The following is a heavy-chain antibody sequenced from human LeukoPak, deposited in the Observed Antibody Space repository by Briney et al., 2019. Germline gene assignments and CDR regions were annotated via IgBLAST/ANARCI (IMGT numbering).Heavy chain of an antibody. Sequence: ASVKVSCKASGGTFSSNAISWVRQAPGQGLEWMGGIIPIFGTANYAQKFQGRVTLTADESTGTAYMDLYSLRSEDTAVYYCARPLRVTMIRGAAFRASSDFDPWGQGTLVTVSS. CDR2: IIPIFGTA. CDR1: GGTFSSNA. CDR3: ARPLRVTMIRGAAFRASSDFDP. J-gene: IGHJ5*02. V-gene: IGHV1-69*13. D-gene: IGHD3-10*01.